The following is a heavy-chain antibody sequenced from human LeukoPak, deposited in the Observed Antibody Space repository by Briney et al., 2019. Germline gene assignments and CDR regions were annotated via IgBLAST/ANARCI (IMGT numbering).Heavy chain of an antibody. Sequence: SETLSLPCTVSGGYISSFNYDWGWLRQPPGKGLEWIGNIFYSGSTYYKPSVQSRVNISVDTYKNQFSPKLSSVSAADRAVYFCARRSIAMIRGDAFDIWGQGTMVTVSS. J-gene: IGHJ3*02. CDR3: ARRSIAMIRGDAFDI. D-gene: IGHD3-22*01. V-gene: IGHV4-39*07. CDR1: GGYISSFNYD. CDR2: IFYSGST.